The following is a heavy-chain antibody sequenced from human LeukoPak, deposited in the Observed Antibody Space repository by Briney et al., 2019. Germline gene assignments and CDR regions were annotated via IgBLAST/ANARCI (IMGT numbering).Heavy chain of an antibody. D-gene: IGHD3-22*01. CDR2: IYYTGST. Sequence: SETLSLTCTVSGGSITSYFWSWIRQPPGKGLEWIGYIYYTGSTYSNPSFKSRVTISLDTSKNQFSLKLRSVTAADTAVYYCARLYYYDSSGYRFWHFDLWGCGTLVTVSS. V-gene: IGHV4-59*01. J-gene: IGHJ2*01. CDR1: GGSITSYF. CDR3: ARLYYYDSSGYRFWHFDL.